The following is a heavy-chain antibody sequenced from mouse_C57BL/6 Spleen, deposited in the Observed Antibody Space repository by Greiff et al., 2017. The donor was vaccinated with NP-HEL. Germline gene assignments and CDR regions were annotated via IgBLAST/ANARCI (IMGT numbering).Heavy chain of an antibody. V-gene: IGHV1-62-2*01. CDR3: ARHEEEDSNPDYYAMDY. CDR2: FYPGSGSI. J-gene: IGHJ4*01. Sequence: QVQLQQSGAELVKPGASVKLSCKASGYTFTEYTIHWVKQRSGQGLEWIGWFYPGSGSIKYNEKFKDKATLTADKSSSTVYMELSRLTSEDSAVYFCARHEEEDSNPDYYAMDYWGQGTSVTVSS. CDR1: GYTFTEYT. D-gene: IGHD2-5*01.